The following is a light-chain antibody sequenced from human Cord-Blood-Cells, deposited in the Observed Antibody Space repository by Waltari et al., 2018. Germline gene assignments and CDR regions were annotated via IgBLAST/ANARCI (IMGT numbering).Light chain of an antibody. CDR2: KDS. Sequence: YALTQPPSVSVSPGQTPRITCSGTAWPKRYAYWYQQKPGQAPVLVIYKDSERPSGIPERFSGSSSGTTVTLTISGVQAEDEADYYCQSADSSGTWVFGGGTKLTVL. V-gene: IGLV3-25*03. CDR1: AWPKRY. J-gene: IGLJ3*02. CDR3: QSADSSGTWV.